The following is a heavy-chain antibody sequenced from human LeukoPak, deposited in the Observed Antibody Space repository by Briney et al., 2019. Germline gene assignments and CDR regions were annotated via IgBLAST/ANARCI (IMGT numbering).Heavy chain of an antibody. Sequence: ASVKVSCKASGYTFTSYYMHWVRQAPGQRLGWMGIINPSGGSTSYAQEFQGRVTMTRDTSTSTVYMELSSLRSEDTAVYYCARDREGGSACSSTSCRKLKYKYNWFDPWGQGTLVTVSS. CDR3: ARDREGGSACSSTSCRKLKYKYNWFDP. CDR1: GYTFTSYY. V-gene: IGHV1-46*01. CDR2: INPSGGST. D-gene: IGHD2-2*01. J-gene: IGHJ5*02.